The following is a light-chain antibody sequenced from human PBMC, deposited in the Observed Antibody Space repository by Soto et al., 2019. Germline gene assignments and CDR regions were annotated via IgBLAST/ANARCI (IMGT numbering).Light chain of an antibody. CDR3: QQSYSRVT. CDR1: QSISSY. J-gene: IGKJ1*01. Sequence: DIQMTQSPSSLSASVGDRVTITCRASQSISSYVSWYQQKPGKAPKLLIYAASRLQSGVPSRFSGSRSGTDFTLTISSLQPEDFATYYCQQSYSRVTFGQGTKVAIK. V-gene: IGKV1-39*01. CDR2: AAS.